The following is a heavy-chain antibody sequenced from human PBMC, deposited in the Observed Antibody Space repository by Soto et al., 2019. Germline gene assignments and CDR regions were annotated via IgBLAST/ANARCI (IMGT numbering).Heavy chain of an antibody. D-gene: IGHD6-25*01. CDR1: GFTFSDYW. CDR3: AGGLAAPYTGRLNNWFDP. Sequence: EVQLVESGGGLVQPGGSLRLSCAASGFTFSDYWMHWVRQAPGKGLVWVSRINSDASSITYADSVKGRFTISRDNARNTLYLQMNSLRPDDTALYYCAGGLAAPYTGRLNNWFDPWGQGILVTVSS. V-gene: IGHV3-74*01. J-gene: IGHJ5*02. CDR2: INSDASSI.